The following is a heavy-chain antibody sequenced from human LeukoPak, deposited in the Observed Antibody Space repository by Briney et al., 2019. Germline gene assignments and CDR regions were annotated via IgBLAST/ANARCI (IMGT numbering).Heavy chain of an antibody. V-gene: IGHV3-30*03. D-gene: IGHD3-22*01. Sequence: GGSLRLSCAASGFTFSSYGMHWVRQAPGEGLEWVAVISYDGSNKYYADSVKGRFTISRDNSKNTLYLQMNSLRAEDTAVHYCARTSGYYFHYWGQGTLVTVSS. CDR1: GFTFSSYG. CDR3: ARTSGYYFHY. CDR2: ISYDGSNK. J-gene: IGHJ4*02.